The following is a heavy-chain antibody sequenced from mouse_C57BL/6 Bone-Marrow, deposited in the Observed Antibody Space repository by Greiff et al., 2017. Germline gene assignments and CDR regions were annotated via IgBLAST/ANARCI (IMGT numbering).Heavy chain of an antibody. Sequence: EVMLVESGGGLVQPGGSLKLSCAASGFTFSDYYMYWVRQTPEKRLEWVAYISNGGGSTYYPDTVKGRFTISRDNAKNTLYLQMSRLKSEDTAMYYCARHLLPHYYAMDYWGQGTSVTVSS. CDR3: ARHLLPHYYAMDY. V-gene: IGHV5-12*01. J-gene: IGHJ4*01. D-gene: IGHD2-12*01. CDR2: ISNGGGST. CDR1: GFTFSDYY.